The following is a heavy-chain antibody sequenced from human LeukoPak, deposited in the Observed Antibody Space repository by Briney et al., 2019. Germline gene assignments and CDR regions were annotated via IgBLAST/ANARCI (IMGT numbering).Heavy chain of an antibody. J-gene: IGHJ4*02. CDR1: GFTFSSYA. Sequence: GGSLRLSCAASGFTFSSYAMSWVRQAPGKGLEWVSVISVSGGSTYYADSVKGRFTISRDNSKNTLYLQMNSLRAEDTTVYYCAKAPSDTAMANFDYWGQGTLVTVSS. D-gene: IGHD5-18*01. V-gene: IGHV3-23*01. CDR2: ISVSGGST. CDR3: AKAPSDTAMANFDY.